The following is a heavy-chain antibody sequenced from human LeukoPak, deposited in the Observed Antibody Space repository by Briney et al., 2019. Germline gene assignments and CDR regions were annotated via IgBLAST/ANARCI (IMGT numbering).Heavy chain of an antibody. V-gene: IGHV1-46*01. D-gene: IGHD4-17*01. Sequence: GASVKVSCKASGYTFTSYYMHWVRQAPGQGLEWMGIINPSGGSTSYAQKFQGRVTMTRDTSISTAYMELSRLRSDDTAVYYCASAYGDYEEFDYWGQGTLVTVSS. CDR1: GYTFTSYY. CDR2: INPSGGST. J-gene: IGHJ4*02. CDR3: ASAYGDYEEFDY.